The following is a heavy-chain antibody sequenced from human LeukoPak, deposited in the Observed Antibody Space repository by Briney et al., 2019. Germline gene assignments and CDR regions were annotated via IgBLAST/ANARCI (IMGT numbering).Heavy chain of an antibody. D-gene: IGHD2-21*02. CDR3: ARHSQVVTAIGALDY. V-gene: IGHV5-51*01. J-gene: IGHJ4*02. Sequence: GESLKISFKGSGYSFTSYWIGWGRRMPGKGLEWMGIIYPGDSDTRYSPSFQGQVTISADKSISTAYLQWSSLKASDTAMYYCARHSQVVTAIGALDYWGQGTLVTVSS. CDR2: IYPGDSDT. CDR1: GYSFTSYW.